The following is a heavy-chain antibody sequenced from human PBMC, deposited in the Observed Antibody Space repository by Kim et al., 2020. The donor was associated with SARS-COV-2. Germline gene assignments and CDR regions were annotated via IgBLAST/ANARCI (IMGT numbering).Heavy chain of an antibody. Sequence: GGSLRLSCAASGLTFSSYWMTWVRQSPGKGLEWVANIKQDGSEKNYVDSVKGRFTISRDNAKNSLSLQMNSLRAEDTALYYCATSASPGSRYYNYYGL. J-gene: IGHJ6*01. CDR1: GLTFSSYW. CDR3: ATSASPGSRYYNYYGL. CDR2: IKQDGSEK. V-gene: IGHV3-7*01. D-gene: IGHD1-1*01.